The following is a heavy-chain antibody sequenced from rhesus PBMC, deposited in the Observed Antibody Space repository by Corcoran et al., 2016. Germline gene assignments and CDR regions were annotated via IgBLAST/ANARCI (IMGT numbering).Heavy chain of an antibody. CDR1: GFTFSSYW. CDR3: ARGYYEDDYGYYYTSYCLDS. V-gene: IGHV3-119*01. J-gene: IGHJ6*01. D-gene: IGHD3-9*01. Sequence: EVQLVESGGGLVQPGGSLRLSCAASGFTFSSYWMYWVRQASGKGREWVSRILSYGSSTTYPGSVNGRFTLSSENANNSLYLPMNSVRAEDTALYYCARGYYEDDYGYYYTSYCLDSWVQGVVVTVSS. CDR2: ILSYGSST.